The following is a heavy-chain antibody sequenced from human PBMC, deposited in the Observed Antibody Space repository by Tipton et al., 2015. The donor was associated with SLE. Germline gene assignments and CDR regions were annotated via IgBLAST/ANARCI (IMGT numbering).Heavy chain of an antibody. Sequence: TLSLTCTVSGGSISSYYWSWIRQPAGKGLEWIGRIYTSGSTNYNPSLKSPVTMSVDTSKNQFSLKLSSVTAADTAVYYCARGAGYGSSGYWDYWGQGTLVAVSS. D-gene: IGHD6-13*01. J-gene: IGHJ4*02. CDR1: GGSISSYY. CDR2: IYTSGST. V-gene: IGHV4-4*07. CDR3: ARGAGYGSSGYWDY.